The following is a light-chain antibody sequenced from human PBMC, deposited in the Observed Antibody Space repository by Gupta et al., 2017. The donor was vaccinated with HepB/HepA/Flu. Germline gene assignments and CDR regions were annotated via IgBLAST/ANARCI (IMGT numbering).Light chain of an antibody. CDR1: RVISSF. V-gene: IGKV1-39*01. CDR2: AAT. J-gene: IGKJ2*01. CDR3: QQNDDMPYT. Sequence: DIQMTQSPSSLSASIGDRVTITCRASRVISSFLNWYQQKPGKAPTLLIYAATNFQSGLPSRFRGGGSGTEFTLTISSLQPEDFATYYCQQNDDMPYTFGQGTKLDI.